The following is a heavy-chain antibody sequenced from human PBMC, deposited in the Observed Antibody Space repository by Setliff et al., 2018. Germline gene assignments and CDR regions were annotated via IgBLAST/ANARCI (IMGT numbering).Heavy chain of an antibody. Sequence: PSETLSLTCTVSGGSITNFYWNWIRQSPGKGLEWIGYIYSSGITNYNPSLKSRLTMSVDTSKNQFSLHLSSMTAADTAVYYCARQPPLNWAIPFDLWDQGKRVTVSS. J-gene: IGHJ3*01. CDR1: GGSITNFY. D-gene: IGHD7-27*01. CDR2: IYSSGIT. CDR3: ARQPPLNWAIPFDL. V-gene: IGHV4-59*08.